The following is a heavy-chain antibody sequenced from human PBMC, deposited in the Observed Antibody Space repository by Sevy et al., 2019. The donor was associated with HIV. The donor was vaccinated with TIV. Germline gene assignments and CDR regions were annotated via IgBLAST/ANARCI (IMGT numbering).Heavy chain of an antibody. CDR3: ATSSGRALDH. J-gene: IGHJ4*02. V-gene: IGHV3-21*01. CDR2: ISFTGNYI. CDR1: GINFKTYK. Sequence: GGSLRLSCVASGINFKTYKINWVRQTPGKGLEWVSSISFTGNYIYYADFAKGRFTISRDNARNSLYLQMISLTAEDTAVYYCATSSGRALDHWGQGTLVTVSS.